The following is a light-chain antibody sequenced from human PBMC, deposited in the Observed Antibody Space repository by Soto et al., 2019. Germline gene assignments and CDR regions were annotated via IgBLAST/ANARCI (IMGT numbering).Light chain of an antibody. CDR3: HQYNEWRT. J-gene: IGKJ1*01. CDR1: QYISKF. CDR2: DAS. V-gene: IGKV3-15*01. Sequence: EVVMTQSPATLSVSPGERATLSCRASQYISKFLAWYQQRPGQAPRLLIYDASTRATGIPDRFSGSGSGTEFTLTISSLQYEDVAVYYCHQYNEWRTFGQGTKVE.